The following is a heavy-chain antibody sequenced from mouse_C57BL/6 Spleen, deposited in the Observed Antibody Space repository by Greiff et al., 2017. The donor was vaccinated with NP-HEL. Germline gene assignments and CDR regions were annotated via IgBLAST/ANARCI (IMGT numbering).Heavy chain of an antibody. CDR1: GYTFTDYN. J-gene: IGHJ3*01. CDR3: ARYDSAWFAY. V-gene: IGHV1-18*01. D-gene: IGHD2-4*01. CDR2: INPNNGGN. Sequence: EVQLQQSGPELVKPGASVKIPCKASGYTFTDYNMDWVKQSHGKSLEWIGDINPNNGGNIYNQKFKGKATLTVDKSSSTAYMELHSLTSGATAVYYCARYDSAWFAYWGKGTLVTVSA.